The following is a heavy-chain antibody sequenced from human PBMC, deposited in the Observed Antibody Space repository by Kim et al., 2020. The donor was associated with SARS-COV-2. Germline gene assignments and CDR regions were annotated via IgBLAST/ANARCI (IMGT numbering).Heavy chain of an antibody. J-gene: IGHJ6*02. CDR3: ARDPREKFLGKWYYYGMDV. V-gene: IGHV1-69*04. Sequence: GRVTITADKSKSTAYMELSSLRSEDTAVYYCARDPREKFLGKWYYYGMDVWGQGTTVTVSS. D-gene: IGHD1-26*01.